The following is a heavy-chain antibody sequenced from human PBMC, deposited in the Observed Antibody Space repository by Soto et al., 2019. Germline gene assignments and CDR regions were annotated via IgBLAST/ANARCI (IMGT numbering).Heavy chain of an antibody. D-gene: IGHD5-18*01. Sequence: QVQLVQSGAEVKKPGASVKVSCKAYGYTFTGYYMHWVRQAPGQGLEWMGWINPNSGGTNYAQKFQGSVTMTRDTSIRTAYMELSRLRSDDTAVYYCARLAYTARYYYYGMDVWGQGTTVTVSS. V-gene: IGHV1-2*02. CDR2: INPNSGGT. J-gene: IGHJ6*02. CDR1: GYTFTGYY. CDR3: ARLAYTARYYYYGMDV.